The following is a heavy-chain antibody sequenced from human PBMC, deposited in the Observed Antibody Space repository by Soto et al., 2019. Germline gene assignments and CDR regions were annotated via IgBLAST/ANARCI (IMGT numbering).Heavy chain of an antibody. CDR1: GYTFTSYG. V-gene: IGHV1-18*01. J-gene: IGHJ4*02. CDR2: ISAYNGNT. D-gene: IGHD6-13*01. Sequence: ASVKVSCKASGYTFTSYGISWVRQAPGQGLEWMGWISAYNGNTNYAQKLQGRVTMTTDTSTSTAYMELRSLRSDDTAVYYCARGQVSGYSSIWPLYYFDYWGQGTLVTVSS. CDR3: ARGQVSGYSSIWPLYYFDY.